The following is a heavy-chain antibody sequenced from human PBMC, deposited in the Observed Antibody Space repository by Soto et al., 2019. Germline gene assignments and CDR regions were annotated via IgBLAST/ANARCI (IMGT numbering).Heavy chain of an antibody. CDR2: IYWDDDN. J-gene: IGHJ4*02. V-gene: IGHV2-5*02. D-gene: IGHD6-6*01. Sequence: SGPTLVNPTQTLTLTCTFSGFSLSTSGEGVGWIRQPPGKALEWLALIYWDDDNRYSTSLQSRLTITKDTSKNQVVLTMTNMDPVDTATYYCAVLIEFRSSSFLDYWGQGTLVTVPQ. CDR3: AVLIEFRSSSFLDY. CDR1: GFSLSTSGEG.